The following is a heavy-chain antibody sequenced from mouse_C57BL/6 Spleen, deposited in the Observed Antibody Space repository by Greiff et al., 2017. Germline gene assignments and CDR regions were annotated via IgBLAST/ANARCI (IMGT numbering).Heavy chain of an antibody. V-gene: IGHV5-6*01. J-gene: IGHJ2*01. Sequence: EVKLMESGGDLVKPGGSLKLSCAASGFTFSSYGMSWVRQTPDKRLEWVATISSGGSYTYYPDSVKGRFTISSDNAKNSLYLQMSSLKSEATAMYYCARNDGYLDYWGQGTTLTVSS. CDR1: GFTFSSYG. D-gene: IGHD2-3*01. CDR3: ARNDGYLDY. CDR2: ISSGGSYT.